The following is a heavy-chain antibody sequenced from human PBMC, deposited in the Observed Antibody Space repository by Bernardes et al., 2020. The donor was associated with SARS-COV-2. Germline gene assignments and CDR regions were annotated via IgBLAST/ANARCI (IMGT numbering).Heavy chain of an antibody. D-gene: IGHD4-17*01. Sequence: SETLSLTCTVSGGSIGSSLYYWGWIRQPPGKGLEWIGSIYYSGTTFYSPSLKRRVTIPIDTSMNQFSLKLTSVTAADTAVYYCARQRRVSTVIRDYFDYWGQGTLVTVSS. J-gene: IGHJ4*02. CDR3: ARQRRVSTVIRDYFDY. CDR1: GGSIGSSLYY. V-gene: IGHV4-39*01. CDR2: IYYSGTT.